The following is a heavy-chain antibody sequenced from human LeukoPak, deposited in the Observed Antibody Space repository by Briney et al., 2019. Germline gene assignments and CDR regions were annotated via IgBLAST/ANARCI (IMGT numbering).Heavy chain of an antibody. D-gene: IGHD6-19*01. Sequence: SETLSLTCTVSGGSLSSYYWSWIRQPPGKGLEWSGDIYYTGSTNYTPSLTSRVTISVDTSKNQFSLKLNSVTAADTAVYYCARAAGSGWFGIDYWGQGTLVTVSS. CDR3: ARAAGSGWFGIDY. J-gene: IGHJ4*02. V-gene: IGHV4-59*01. CDR1: GGSLSSYY. CDR2: IYYTGST.